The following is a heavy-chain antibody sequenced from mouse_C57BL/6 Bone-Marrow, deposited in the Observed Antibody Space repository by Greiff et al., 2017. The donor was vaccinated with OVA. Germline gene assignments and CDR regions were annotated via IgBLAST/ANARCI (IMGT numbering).Heavy chain of an antibody. V-gene: IGHV1-64*01. CDR2: LHPNSGST. D-gene: IGHD1-1*01. CDR1: GYTFTSYC. J-gene: IGHJ2*01. Sequence: QVQLQQSGAELVKPGASVKLSCKASGYTFTSYCMHWVKQRPGKGLEWIGMLHPNSGSTNYNEKFKSKATLTVDKSSSTAYMQLSSLTSEYSAVYYCGSITTVCGWGKGITLTVSS. CDR3: GSITTVCG.